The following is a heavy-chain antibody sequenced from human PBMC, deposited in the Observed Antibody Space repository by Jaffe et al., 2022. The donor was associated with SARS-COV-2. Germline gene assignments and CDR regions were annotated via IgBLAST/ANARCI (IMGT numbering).Heavy chain of an antibody. Sequence: QVQLQESGPGLVKPSETLSLTCTVSGGSITSYYWSWVRQPPGKGLEWIGYIFYSGSTNYNPSLKSRVTMSVDSSSNQFSLKLSSVTAADTAVYYCARDNSGYFADYWGQGTLVTVSS. D-gene: IGHD3-22*01. CDR2: IFYSGST. V-gene: IGHV4-59*01. CDR1: GGSITSYY. CDR3: ARDNSGYFADY. J-gene: IGHJ4*02.